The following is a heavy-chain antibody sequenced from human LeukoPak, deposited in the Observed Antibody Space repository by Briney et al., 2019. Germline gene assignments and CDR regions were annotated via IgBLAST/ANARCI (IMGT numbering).Heavy chain of an antibody. V-gene: IGHV3-48*01. CDR1: EFTFSIYS. J-gene: IGHJ4*02. D-gene: IGHD3-3*01. CDR2: ISSSSRTI. CDR3: ARDGLGLPLGG. Sequence: PGGSLRLSCAASEFTFSIYSMNWVRQAPGKGLEWVSYISSSSRTIYYADSVKGRFTISRDNAKDSLYLQMNSLRPEDTAVYYCARDGLGLPLGGWGQGTLVTVSS.